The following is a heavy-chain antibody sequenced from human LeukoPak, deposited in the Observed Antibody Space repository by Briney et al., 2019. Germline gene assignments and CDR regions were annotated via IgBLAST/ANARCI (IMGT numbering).Heavy chain of an antibody. Sequence: GASVKVSCKASGYTFTSYGISWVRQAPGQGLGWMGWISAYNGNTNYAQKFQGRVTITRDTSASTAYMKLSSLRSEDTAVYYCARDGGYFDWISDYWGQGTLVTVSS. CDR2: ISAYNGNT. CDR3: ARDGGYFDWISDY. V-gene: IGHV1-18*01. D-gene: IGHD3-9*01. J-gene: IGHJ4*02. CDR1: GYTFTSYG.